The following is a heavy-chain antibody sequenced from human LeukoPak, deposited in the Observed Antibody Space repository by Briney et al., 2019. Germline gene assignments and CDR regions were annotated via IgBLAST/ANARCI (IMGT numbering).Heavy chain of an antibody. CDR1: GYTFTGYY. CDR3: ARDRLLVVVVAANNWFDP. J-gene: IGHJ5*02. D-gene: IGHD2-15*01. V-gene: IGHV1-2*02. Sequence: ASVKVSCKASGYTFTGYYMHWVRQAPGQGLEWMGWINPDSGGTNYAQKFQGRVTMTRDTSIGTAYMELSRLRSDDTAVYYCARDRLLVVVVAANNWFDPWGQGTLVTVSS. CDR2: INPDSGGT.